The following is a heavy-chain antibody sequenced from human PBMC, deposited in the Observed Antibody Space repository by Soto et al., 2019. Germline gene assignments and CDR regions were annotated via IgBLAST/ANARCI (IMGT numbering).Heavy chain of an antibody. J-gene: IGHJ5*02. CDR1: GGSISSSSFH. V-gene: IGHV4-39*01. CDR3: ARRERAAGTDWWFDP. D-gene: IGHD6-13*01. Sequence: QLQLQESGPGLVKPSETLSLTCTVSGGSISSSSFHWGWIRQHPGKGLEWIGSIYYSGSNYYSPSLKSRGTITVDTSKNQFSPKRSSVTAADTAVYYCARRERAAGTDWWFDPWGQGTLVTVSS. CDR2: IYYSGSN.